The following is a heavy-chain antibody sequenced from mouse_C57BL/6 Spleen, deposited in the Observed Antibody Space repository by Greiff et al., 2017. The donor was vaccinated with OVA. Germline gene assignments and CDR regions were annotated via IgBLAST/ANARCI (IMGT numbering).Heavy chain of an antibody. J-gene: IGHJ4*01. Sequence: QVQLKESGPGLVQPSQSLSITCTVSGFSLTSYGVHWVRQSPGKGLEWLGVIWSGGSTDYNAAFISRLSISKDNSKSQVFFKMNSLQADDTAIYYCARGGGYYGNPYAMDYWGQGTSVTVSS. CDR3: ARGGGYYGNPYAMDY. V-gene: IGHV2-2*01. CDR1: GFSLTSYG. CDR2: IWSGGST. D-gene: IGHD2-1*01.